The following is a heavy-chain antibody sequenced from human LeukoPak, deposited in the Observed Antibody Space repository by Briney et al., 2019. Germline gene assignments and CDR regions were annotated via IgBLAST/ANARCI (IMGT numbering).Heavy chain of an antibody. Sequence: ASVKVSCKASGGTFSSYAISWVRQAPGQGIGWMGRIIPILGIANYAQKFQGRVTITADKSTSTAYMELSSLRSEDTAVYYCARSDGDYGDYWGQGTLVTVSS. CDR2: IIPILGIA. CDR3: ARSDGDYGDY. D-gene: IGHD4-17*01. V-gene: IGHV1-69*04. CDR1: GGTFSSYA. J-gene: IGHJ4*02.